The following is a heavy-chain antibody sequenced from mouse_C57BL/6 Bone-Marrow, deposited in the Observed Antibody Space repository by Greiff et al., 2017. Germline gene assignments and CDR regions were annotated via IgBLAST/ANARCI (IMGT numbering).Heavy chain of an antibody. V-gene: IGHV1-85*01. CDR3: ARDYGSRYWYFDV. CDR1: GYTFTSYD. J-gene: IGHJ1*03. D-gene: IGHD1-1*01. CDR2: IYPRDGST. Sequence: QVQLKQSGPELVKPGASVKLSCKASGYTFTSYDINWVKQRPGQGLEWIGWIYPRDGSTKYNEKFKGKATLTVDTSSSTAYMELNSLTSEDSAVYFCARDYGSRYWYFDVWGTGTTVTVSS.